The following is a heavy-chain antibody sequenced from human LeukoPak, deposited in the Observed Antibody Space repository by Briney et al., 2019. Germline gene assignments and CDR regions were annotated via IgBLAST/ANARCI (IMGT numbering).Heavy chain of an antibody. CDR3: ARPHFDSSGYEFDY. CDR1: GYGFTSYW. Sequence: GESLKISCKGSGYGFTSYWIGWVRQMPGKGLGWMGIIYPGDSDTRYSPSFQGQVTISADKSLRTAYLQWSSLKASDTAMYYCARPHFDSSGYEFDYWGQGILVTVSS. J-gene: IGHJ4*02. V-gene: IGHV5-51*01. D-gene: IGHD3-22*01. CDR2: IYPGDSDT.